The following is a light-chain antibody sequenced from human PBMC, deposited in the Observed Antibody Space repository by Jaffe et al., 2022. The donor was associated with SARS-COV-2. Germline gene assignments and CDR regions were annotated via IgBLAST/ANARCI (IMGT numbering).Light chain of an antibody. CDR3: QSYDSSLSGSRV. CDR2: GNS. CDR1: SSNIGAGYD. J-gene: IGLJ2*01. Sequence: QSVLTQPPSVSGAPGQRVTISCTGSSSNIGAGYDVHWYQQLPGTAPKLLIYGNSNRPSGVPDRFSGSKSDTSASLAITRLQAEDEADYYCQSYDSSLSGSRVFGGGTKLTVL. V-gene: IGLV1-40*01.